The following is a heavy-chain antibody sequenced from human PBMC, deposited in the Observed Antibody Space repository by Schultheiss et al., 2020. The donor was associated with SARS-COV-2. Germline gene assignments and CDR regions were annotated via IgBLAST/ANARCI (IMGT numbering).Heavy chain of an antibody. CDR1: GGSISSSNW. D-gene: IGHD5-18*01. Sequence: SETLSLTCAVSGGSISSSNWWSWVRQPPGKGLEWIGSIYYSGSTYYNPSLKSRVTISVDTSKNQFSLKLSSVTAADTAVYYCARIKCVQPGRCYYGMDVWGQGTTVTVSS. J-gene: IGHJ6*02. V-gene: IGHV4-4*02. CDR3: ARIKCVQPGRCYYGMDV. CDR2: IYYSGST.